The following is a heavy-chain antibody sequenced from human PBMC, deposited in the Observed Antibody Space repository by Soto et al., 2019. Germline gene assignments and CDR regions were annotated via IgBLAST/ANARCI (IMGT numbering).Heavy chain of an antibody. Sequence: QVQLQESGPGLVKPSQTLSLTCTVSGGSITSSGYYWSWIRQHPGEGLEWIGFTSNSGSNSYNPSLKSRVTISVDTSSNQFSLNLKSVTAADTAVYYCARGGGSTKFDYWGQGTLVTVSP. CDR3: ARGGGSTKFDY. CDR1: GGSITSSGYY. CDR2: TSNSGSN. V-gene: IGHV4-31*03. D-gene: IGHD2-2*01. J-gene: IGHJ4*02.